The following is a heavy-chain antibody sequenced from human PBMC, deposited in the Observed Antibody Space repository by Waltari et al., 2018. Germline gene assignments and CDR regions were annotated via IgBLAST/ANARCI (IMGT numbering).Heavy chain of an antibody. CDR3: ARDPSGRGFGVVMGYYGMDV. CDR1: GGSISSYY. V-gene: IGHV4-59*01. J-gene: IGHJ6*02. Sequence: QVQLQESGPGLVKPSETLSLTCTVSGGSISSYYWSWIRQPPGKGLEWIGYFYYSGRTNYNPPLKSRVTISVDTSKNQFSLKLSSVTAADTAVYYCARDPSGRGFGVVMGYYGMDVWGQGTTVTVSS. D-gene: IGHD3-3*01. CDR2: FYYSGRT.